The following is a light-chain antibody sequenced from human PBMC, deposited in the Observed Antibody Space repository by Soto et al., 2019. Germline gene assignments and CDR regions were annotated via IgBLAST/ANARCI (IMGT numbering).Light chain of an antibody. Sequence: EMVMTQSPATQSVSPGERASLSCRASQSIGGNLAWYQQKPGQAPRLLIYGASTRATGVPARFSGSGSRTDFTLTISSLQSEDFALYYCQQYNNWLYTFGQGTKLEI. V-gene: IGKV3-15*01. CDR2: GAS. CDR1: QSIGGN. J-gene: IGKJ2*01. CDR3: QQYNNWLYT.